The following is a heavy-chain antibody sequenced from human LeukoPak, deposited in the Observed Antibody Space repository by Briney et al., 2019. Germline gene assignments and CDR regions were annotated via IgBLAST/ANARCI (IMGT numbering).Heavy chain of an antibody. V-gene: IGHV4-39*07. Sequence: PSETLSLTCTVSGGSISSSSYYWGWIRQPPGKGLEGIGSIYYSGSTYYNPSLKSRVTISVDTSKTQFSLKLSSVTAADTAVYYCARTSGTPPYYYYYMDVWGKGTTVTISS. CDR2: IYYSGST. CDR3: ARTSGTPPYYYYYMDV. J-gene: IGHJ6*03. CDR1: GGSISSSSYY.